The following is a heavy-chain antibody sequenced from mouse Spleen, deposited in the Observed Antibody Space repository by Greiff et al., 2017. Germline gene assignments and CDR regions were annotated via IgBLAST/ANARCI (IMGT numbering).Heavy chain of an antibody. V-gene: IGHV1-81*01. CDR2: IYPRSGNT. CDR3: ARVEDWFAY. CDR1: GYTFTSYG. J-gene: IGHJ3*01. Sequence: VQLQQSGAELARPGASVKLSCKASGYTFTSYGISWVKQRTGQGLEWIGEIYPRSGNTYYNEKFKGKATLTADKSSSTAYMELRSLTSEDSAVYFCARVEDWFAYWGQGTLVTVSA.